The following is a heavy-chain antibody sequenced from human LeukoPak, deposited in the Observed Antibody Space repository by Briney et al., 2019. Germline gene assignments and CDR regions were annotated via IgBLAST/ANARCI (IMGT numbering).Heavy chain of an antibody. J-gene: IGHJ3*02. CDR1: GGSFSGYY. CDR2: INHSGST. Sequence: SETLSHTCAVYGGSFSGYYWSWIRQPPGKGLEWIGEINHSGSTNYNPSLKSRVTISVDTSKNQFSLKLSSVTTADTAVYYCARDNSYYYDSSGAFDIWGQGTMVTVSS. V-gene: IGHV4-34*01. CDR3: ARDNSYYYDSSGAFDI. D-gene: IGHD3-22*01.